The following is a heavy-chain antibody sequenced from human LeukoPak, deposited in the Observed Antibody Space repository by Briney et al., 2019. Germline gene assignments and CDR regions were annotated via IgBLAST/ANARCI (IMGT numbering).Heavy chain of an antibody. V-gene: IGHV4-38-2*02. Sequence: PSETLSLTCTVSGYSISSGYYWGWIRQPPGKGLEWIGSIYHSGSTHYNPSLKSRVTISVDTSKNQFSLKLSSVTAADTAVYYCARYSNDKAPGVYWGQGTLVTVSS. D-gene: IGHD4-11*01. CDR3: ARYSNDKAPGVY. CDR1: GYSISSGYY. CDR2: IYHSGST. J-gene: IGHJ4*02.